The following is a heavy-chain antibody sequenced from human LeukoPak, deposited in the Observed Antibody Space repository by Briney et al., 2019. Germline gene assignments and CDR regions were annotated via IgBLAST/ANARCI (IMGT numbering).Heavy chain of an antibody. D-gene: IGHD3-22*01. CDR3: AREAYYYDSSGSSDY. V-gene: IGHV1-18*01. CDR2: ISAYNGNT. Sequence: ASVKVSCKASGGTFSSYAISWVRQAPGQGLEWMGWISAYNGNTNYAQKLQGRVTMTTDTSTSTAYMELRSLRSDDTAVYYCAREAYYYDSSGSSDYWGQGTLVTVSS. J-gene: IGHJ4*02. CDR1: GGTFSSYA.